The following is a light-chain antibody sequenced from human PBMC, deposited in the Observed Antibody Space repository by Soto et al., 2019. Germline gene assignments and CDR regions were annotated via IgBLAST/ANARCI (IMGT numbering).Light chain of an antibody. V-gene: IGKV3-20*01. CDR2: GAS. CDR3: HQYGSSPVYT. Sequence: EIVLTQSPGTLSLSPGERATLSCRASQSVSSSYLAWYQQKPGQAPRLLIYGASSRATGIQDRFSGSGSGTDFTLNISRLEPEDFAVYYCHQYGSSPVYTFGQGTKRESK. J-gene: IGKJ2*01. CDR1: QSVSSSY.